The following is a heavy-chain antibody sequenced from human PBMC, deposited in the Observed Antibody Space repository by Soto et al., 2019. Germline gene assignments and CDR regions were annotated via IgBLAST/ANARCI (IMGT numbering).Heavy chain of an antibody. CDR3: VKSGITIFGVASGFDY. CDR1: GFTFSSYA. CDR2: ISGSGGST. J-gene: IGHJ4*02. D-gene: IGHD3-3*01. V-gene: IGHV3-23*01. Sequence: EVQLLESGGGLVQPGGSLRLSCAASGFTFSSYAMSWVRQAPGKGLEWVSAISGSGGSTYYADSVKGRFTISRDNSKNTLYLQMNSLRAEDTAVYYCVKSGITIFGVASGFDYWGQGTLVTVSS.